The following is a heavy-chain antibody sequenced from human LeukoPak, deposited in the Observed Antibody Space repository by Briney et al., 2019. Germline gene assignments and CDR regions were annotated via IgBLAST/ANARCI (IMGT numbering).Heavy chain of an antibody. CDR3: ARRAKATYVWGCYRPFDY. CDR2: ISGSSGII. CDR1: GFTFNTYT. D-gene: IGHD3-16*02. J-gene: IGHJ4*02. V-gene: IGHV3-48*01. Sequence: PGGSLRLSCAASGFTFNTYTMNWVRQAPGKGLEWVSYISGSSGIIDYADSVRGRFTISRDNAKNSLYLQMNSLRAEDTAVYYCARRAKATYVWGCYRPFDYWGQGTLVTVSS.